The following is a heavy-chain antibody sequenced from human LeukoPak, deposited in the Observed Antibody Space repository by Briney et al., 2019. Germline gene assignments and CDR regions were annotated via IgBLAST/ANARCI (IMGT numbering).Heavy chain of an antibody. Sequence: SETLSLTCAVYGGSFSGYYWSWIRQPPGKGLEWIGEINHSGSTNYNPSLKSRVTISVDTSKNQFSLKLSSVTAADTAVYYCARGNCSGGSCFFYFDYWGQGTLVTVSS. CDR3: ARGNCSGGSCFFYFDY. J-gene: IGHJ4*02. CDR1: GGSFSGYY. V-gene: IGHV4-34*01. D-gene: IGHD2-15*01. CDR2: INHSGST.